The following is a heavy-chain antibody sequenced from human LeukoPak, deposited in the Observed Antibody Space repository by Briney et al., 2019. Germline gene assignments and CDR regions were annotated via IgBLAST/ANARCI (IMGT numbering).Heavy chain of an antibody. V-gene: IGHV3-30*02. CDR3: AKAGGSSWAVLDY. Sequence: GGSLRLSCAASGFTFSSNGMHWVRQAPGKGLEWVAFIRFDGSNTYYADSVKGRLTISRDTSKNTLYLQMNSLRPEDTAVYYCAKAGGSSWAVLDYWGQGTLVTVPS. CDR1: GFTFSSNG. D-gene: IGHD6-13*01. J-gene: IGHJ4*02. CDR2: IRFDGSNT.